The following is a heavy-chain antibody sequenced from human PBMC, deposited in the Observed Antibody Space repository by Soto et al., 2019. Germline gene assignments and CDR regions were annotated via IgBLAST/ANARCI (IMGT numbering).Heavy chain of an antibody. CDR3: AREETAWPLAYGLDV. Sequence: XGSLRLSCEASGFRFSTYSMHWVRQAPGKGLEWVSSIGRRSDIYYADSVKGRFTISRDNARNSVSLQMNSLRDEDTAVYYCAREETAWPLAYGLDVWGQGTTVTVSS. CDR1: GFRFSTYS. V-gene: IGHV3-21*01. D-gene: IGHD2-21*02. J-gene: IGHJ6*02. CDR2: IGRRSDI.